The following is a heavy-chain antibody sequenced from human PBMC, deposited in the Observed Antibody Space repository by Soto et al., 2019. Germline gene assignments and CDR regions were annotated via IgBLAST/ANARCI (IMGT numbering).Heavy chain of an antibody. CDR1: GFTFSTYS. Sequence: PGGSLRLSCAASGFTFSTYSMNWVRQAPGKGLEWVGFIRSKAYGGTTEYAASVKGRFTISRDDSKSIAYLQMNSLKTEDTAVYYCTRQPITIFGVVIIPVYWFDPSGQGTLVTVSS. CDR3: TRQPITIFGVVIIPVYWFDP. J-gene: IGHJ5*02. V-gene: IGHV3-49*04. D-gene: IGHD3-3*01. CDR2: IRSKAYGGTT.